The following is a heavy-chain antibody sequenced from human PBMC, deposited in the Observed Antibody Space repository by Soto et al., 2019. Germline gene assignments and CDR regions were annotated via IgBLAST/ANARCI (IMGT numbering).Heavy chain of an antibody. CDR2: IYYSGST. J-gene: IGHJ5*02. CDR3: ARERPDGSRLDP. Sequence: SETLSLTCTVSGGSISSGDYYWSWIPQPPGKGLEWIGYIYYSGSTYYNPSLKSRVTISVDTSKNQFSLKLSSVTAADTAVYYCARERPDGSRLDPWGQGTLVTVSS. D-gene: IGHD6-13*01. CDR1: GGSISSGDYY. V-gene: IGHV4-30-4*01.